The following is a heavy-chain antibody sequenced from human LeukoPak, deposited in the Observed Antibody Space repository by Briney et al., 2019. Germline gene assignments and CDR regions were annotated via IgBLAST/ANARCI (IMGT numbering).Heavy chain of an antibody. J-gene: IGHJ2*01. Sequence: SETLSLTCTVSGGSISSYFWSWIRQPPGKGLEWIGYIYYSGSGNYNPSLKSRVTISVDTSKNQLSLKLRSVTAADTAVYYCASQIGTGTSTFHFDLWGRGTLVTVSS. CDR3: ASQIGTGTSTFHFDL. CDR1: GGSISSYF. D-gene: IGHD2-2*01. V-gene: IGHV4-59*01. CDR2: IYYSGSG.